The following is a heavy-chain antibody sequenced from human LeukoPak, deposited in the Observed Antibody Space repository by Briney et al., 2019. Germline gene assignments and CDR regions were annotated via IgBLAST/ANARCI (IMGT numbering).Heavy chain of an antibody. J-gene: IGHJ4*02. Sequence: PVASVKVSCKAFGYTFTSYYMHWVRQAPGQGLEWMAIINPIGGSTTYAQKFQGRVTMTRDTSTSTFYMELNSLRSEGTAVYYCAREGKIEAAAPFDYWGQGTLVTVSS. CDR1: GYTFTSYY. CDR2: INPIGGST. D-gene: IGHD6-13*01. CDR3: AREGKIEAAAPFDY. V-gene: IGHV1-46*01.